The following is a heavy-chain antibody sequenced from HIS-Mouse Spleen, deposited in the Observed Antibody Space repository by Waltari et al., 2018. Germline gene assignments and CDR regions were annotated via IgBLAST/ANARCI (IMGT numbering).Heavy chain of an antibody. CDR2: INYSGST. D-gene: IGHD1-26*01. Sequence: QVQLQESGPGLVKPSQTLSLTCTVSGGSISSYYWSWIRQPPGKGLEWIGYINYSGSTNYNPSLRSRITISVDTSKNQFSLKLSSVTAADTAVYYCARGLVAAGIFDYWGQGTLVTVSS. CDR3: ARGLVAAGIFDY. J-gene: IGHJ4*02. V-gene: IGHV4-59*01. CDR1: GGSISSYY.